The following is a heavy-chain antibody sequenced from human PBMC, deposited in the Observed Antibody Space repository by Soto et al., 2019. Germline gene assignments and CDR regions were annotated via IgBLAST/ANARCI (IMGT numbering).Heavy chain of an antibody. CDR3: ARAVAVAADFDY. Sequence: ASVKVSCKASGHTFTGYAMHWVRQAPGQRLEWMGWINAGNGNTKYSQKFQGRVTITRDTSASTAYMELSSLRSEDTAVYYCARAVAVAADFDYWGQGTLVTVSS. V-gene: IGHV1-3*01. J-gene: IGHJ4*02. CDR1: GHTFTGYA. CDR2: INAGNGNT. D-gene: IGHD6-19*01.